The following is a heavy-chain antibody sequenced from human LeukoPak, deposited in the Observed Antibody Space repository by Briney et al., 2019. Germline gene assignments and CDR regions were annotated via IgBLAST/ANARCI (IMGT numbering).Heavy chain of an antibody. D-gene: IGHD5-18*01. V-gene: IGHV1-18*01. CDR3: ARDRVFVDTAIVSPIQYFDY. CDR1: GYTFASYG. Sequence: AASVKVSCKTSGYTFASYGISWVRQAPGQGLERMGWISAYNGNTNYAQKFQGRVTMTTGTSTSTAYMELRSLRSDDTAVYYCARDRVFVDTAIVSPIQYFDYWGQGTLVTVSS. CDR2: ISAYNGNT. J-gene: IGHJ4*02.